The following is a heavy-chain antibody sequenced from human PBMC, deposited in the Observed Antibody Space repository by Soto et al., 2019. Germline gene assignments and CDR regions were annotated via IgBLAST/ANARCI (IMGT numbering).Heavy chain of an antibody. D-gene: IGHD2-2*01. Sequence: EVQVLESGGGSVQPGGSLRLSCAASGFTFSNFAMGWVRHAPGKGLEWVSAITGSTGSTYYADSVRGRFFISRDTSKTTLHLQMNSLRVEDTAVYYCVKDTSSSPYYMDVWGKGTTVTVSS. CDR2: ITGSTGST. CDR1: GFTFSNFA. J-gene: IGHJ6*03. V-gene: IGHV3-23*01. CDR3: VKDTSSSPYYMDV.